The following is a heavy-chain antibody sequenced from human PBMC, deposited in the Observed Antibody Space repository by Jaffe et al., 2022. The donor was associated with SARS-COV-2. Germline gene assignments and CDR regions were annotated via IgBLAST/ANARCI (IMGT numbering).Heavy chain of an antibody. CDR3: AREPGAEITIFGVVTLNWFDP. J-gene: IGHJ5*02. CDR1: GGSISSGSYY. Sequence: QVQLQESGPGLVKPSQTLSLTCTVSGGSISSGSYYWSWIRQPAGKGLEWIGRIYTSGSTNYNPSLKSRVTISVDTSKNQFSLKLSSVTAADTAVYYCAREPGAEITIFGVVTLNWFDPWGQGTLVTVSS. CDR2: IYTSGST. V-gene: IGHV4-61*02. D-gene: IGHD3-3*01.